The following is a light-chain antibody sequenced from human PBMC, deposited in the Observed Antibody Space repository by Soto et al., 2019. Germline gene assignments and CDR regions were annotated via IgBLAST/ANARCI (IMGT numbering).Light chain of an antibody. CDR1: QAISSS. Sequence: DIQLTQSPSFLSASVGDRVTITCRASQAISSSLAWYQHNPGKAPKLLIYAASTLQNGVPSSFIGSGSGTEFTLTTSSLQPEDFATYYCQHLNDYRYTFGQGTKAEIK. V-gene: IGKV1-9*01. CDR2: AAS. CDR3: QHLNDYRYT. J-gene: IGKJ2*01.